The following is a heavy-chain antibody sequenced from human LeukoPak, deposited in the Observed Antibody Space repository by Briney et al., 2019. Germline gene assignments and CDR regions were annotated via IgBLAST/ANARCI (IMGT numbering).Heavy chain of an antibody. D-gene: IGHD4-23*01. V-gene: IGHV3-48*03. CDR2: ISSSGSDI. Sequence: GGSLRLSCTASGFTFSGYEMNWVRQAPGKGLEWVSYISSSGSDIYYADSVKGRFTISRDNAKNSLYLHMNSLRAEDTAVYYCARDYGGSSPFDYWGQGTLVTVSS. CDR1: GFTFSGYE. J-gene: IGHJ4*02. CDR3: ARDYGGSSPFDY.